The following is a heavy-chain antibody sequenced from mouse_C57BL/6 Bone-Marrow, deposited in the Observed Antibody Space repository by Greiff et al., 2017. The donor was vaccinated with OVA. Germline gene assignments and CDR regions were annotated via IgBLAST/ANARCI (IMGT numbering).Heavy chain of an antibody. CDR2: IYPGSGST. J-gene: IGHJ2*01. Sequence: VQLQQPGAELVKPGASVKMSCKASGYTFTSYWITWVKQRPGQGLEWIGDIYPGSGSTNYNEKFKSKATLTVDTSSSTAYMQLSSLTSEDSAVYYCARPLYYGSSPDYWGQGTTLTVSS. CDR1: GYTFTSYW. V-gene: IGHV1-55*01. CDR3: ARPLYYGSSPDY. D-gene: IGHD1-1*01.